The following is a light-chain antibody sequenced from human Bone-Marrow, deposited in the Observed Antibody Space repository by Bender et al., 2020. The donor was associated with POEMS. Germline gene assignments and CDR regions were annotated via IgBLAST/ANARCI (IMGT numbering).Light chain of an antibody. CDR1: SSDVGSYNV. V-gene: IGLV2-23*02. J-gene: IGLJ2*01. Sequence: QSALTQPASVSGSPGQSITISCTGTSSDVGSYNVVSWYQQHPGKAPKLMIYEVSKRPSGVSNRFSGSRSGNTASLTISGLQAEDEGDYYCCSFARSSNTVVFGGGTKLTVL. CDR3: CSFARSSNTVV. CDR2: EVS.